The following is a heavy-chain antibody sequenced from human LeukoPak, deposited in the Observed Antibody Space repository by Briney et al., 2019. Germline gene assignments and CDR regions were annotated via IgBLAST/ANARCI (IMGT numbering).Heavy chain of an antibody. CDR2: IYTSGST. D-gene: IGHD3-3*01. V-gene: IGHV4-61*02. J-gene: IGHJ5*02. CDR3: ARGSRHPGKFTIFGVEHHNWFDP. Sequence: KPSETLSLTCTVSGGSISSGSYYWSWIRQPAGKGLEWIGRIYTSGSTNYNPSLKSRVTISVDTSKNQFSLKLSSVTAADTAVYYCARGSRHPGKFTIFGVEHHNWFDPWGQGTLVTVSS. CDR1: GGSISSGSYY.